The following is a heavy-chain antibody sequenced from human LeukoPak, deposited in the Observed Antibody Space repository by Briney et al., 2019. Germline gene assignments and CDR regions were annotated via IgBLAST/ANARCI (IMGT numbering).Heavy chain of an antibody. CDR2: INSDGSST. D-gene: IGHD2-15*01. CDR1: GFTFSSYW. V-gene: IGHV3-74*03. Sequence: PGGSLRLSCAASGFTFSSYWMHWVRQAPGKGLVWVSSINSDGSSTKYADSVRGRFTISRDNAKSTLYLQMNRLRAEDTALYYCAREGPYCSGGSCHYYYYYGMDFWVQGTTVTVSS. CDR3: AREGPYCSGGSCHYYYYYGMDF. J-gene: IGHJ6*02.